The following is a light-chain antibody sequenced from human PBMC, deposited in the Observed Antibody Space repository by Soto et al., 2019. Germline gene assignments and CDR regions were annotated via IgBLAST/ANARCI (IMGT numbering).Light chain of an antibody. J-gene: IGLJ3*02. Sequence: QSALTQPPSASGSRGQSVTISCTGTSSDVGGYNYVSWYQQHPGKAPKLMIDEVSKRPSGVPDRFSGSKSGNAASLTVSGLQPEDGADYYCSSYAGSNNLGVFGGGTQLTVL. CDR1: SSDVGGYNY. V-gene: IGLV2-8*01. CDR2: EVS. CDR3: SSYAGSNNLGV.